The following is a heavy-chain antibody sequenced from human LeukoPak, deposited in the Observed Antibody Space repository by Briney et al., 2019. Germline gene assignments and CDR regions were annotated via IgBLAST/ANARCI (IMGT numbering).Heavy chain of an antibody. CDR1: GGSFSGYY. D-gene: IGHD2-15*01. Sequence: PSETLSLTCAVYGGSFSGYYWSWIRQPPGKGLEWIGSIYYSGSTYYNPSLKSRVTISVDTSKNQFSLKLSSVTAADTAVYYCAVYCSGGSCYSSFDYWGQGTLVTVSS. CDR2: IYYSGST. CDR3: AVYCSGGSCYSSFDY. V-gene: IGHV4-34*01. J-gene: IGHJ4*02.